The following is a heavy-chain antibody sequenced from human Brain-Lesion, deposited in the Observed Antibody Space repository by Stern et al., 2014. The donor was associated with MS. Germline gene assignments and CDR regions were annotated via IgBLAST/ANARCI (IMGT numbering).Heavy chain of an antibody. Sequence: VQLVESGAEVKKPGASVKVSCKVSGYTLTELSMHWVRQAPRKGLEWMGGFDPEDGETIYAQKFQGRVTTTEDTSTETAYMELSSLRSEDTAVYYCATLSPGAGGNYYRHFDYWGQGTLVTVSS. CDR2: FDPEDGET. CDR3: ATLSPGAGGNYYRHFDY. V-gene: IGHV1-24*01. CDR1: GYTLTELS. D-gene: IGHD1-26*01. J-gene: IGHJ4*02.